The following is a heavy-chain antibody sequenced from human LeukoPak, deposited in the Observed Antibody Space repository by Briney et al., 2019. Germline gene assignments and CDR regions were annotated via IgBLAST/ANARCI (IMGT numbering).Heavy chain of an antibody. D-gene: IGHD6-19*01. CDR1: GFTFSDYY. CDR3: ASSIEVAVAGTDAFDI. V-gene: IGHV3-11*04. Sequence: GGSLRLSCAASGFTFSDYYMSWIRQAPGKGLEWVSYISSSGSTIYYADSVKGRFTISRDNAKNSLYLQMNSLRAEDTAVYYCASSIEVAVAGTDAFDIWGQGTMVTASS. J-gene: IGHJ3*02. CDR2: ISSSGSTI.